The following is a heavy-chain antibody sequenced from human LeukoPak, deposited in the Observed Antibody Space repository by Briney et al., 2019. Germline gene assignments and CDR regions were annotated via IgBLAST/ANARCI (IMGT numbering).Heavy chain of an antibody. J-gene: IGHJ4*02. Sequence: SETLSLTCSVFGGSISSSDYYWGWIHQPPGKGLQWIGSIYYSGNTYYNPSLRSRVSISIDTSKNQFSLKLNSVTAADTAVYYCATRPGSYVSGHGDAFWGQGTLVTVSS. V-gene: IGHV4-39*01. CDR2: IYYSGNT. D-gene: IGHD3-16*01. CDR3: ATRPGSYVSGHGDAF. CDR1: GGSISSSDYY.